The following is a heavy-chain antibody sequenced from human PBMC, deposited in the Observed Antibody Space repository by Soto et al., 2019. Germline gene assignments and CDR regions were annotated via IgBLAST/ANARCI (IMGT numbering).Heavy chain of an antibody. CDR2: IYYSGST. V-gene: IGHV4-59*01. Sequence: SETLSLTCTVSGGPISSYYWSWIRQPPGKGLEWIGYIYYSGSTNYNPSLKSRVTISVDTSKNQFSLKLSSVTAADTAVYYCAGGSGSYIAAGPLYWGQGTLVTVSS. D-gene: IGHD3-10*01. J-gene: IGHJ4*02. CDR1: GGPISSYY. CDR3: AGGSGSYIAAGPLY.